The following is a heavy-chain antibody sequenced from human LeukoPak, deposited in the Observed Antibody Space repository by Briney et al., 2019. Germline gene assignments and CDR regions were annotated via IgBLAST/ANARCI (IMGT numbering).Heavy chain of an antibody. V-gene: IGHV4-34*01. J-gene: IGHJ6*02. Sequence: SETLSLTCAVYGGSFSGYYWSWIRQPPGKGLEWIGEINHSGSTNYSPSLKSRVTISVDTSKNQFSLKLSSVTAADTAVYYCARDGCSSTSCYRGASRTYYYYGMDVWGQGTTVTVSS. D-gene: IGHD2-2*02. CDR2: INHSGST. CDR1: GGSFSGYY. CDR3: ARDGCSSTSCYRGASRTYYYYGMDV.